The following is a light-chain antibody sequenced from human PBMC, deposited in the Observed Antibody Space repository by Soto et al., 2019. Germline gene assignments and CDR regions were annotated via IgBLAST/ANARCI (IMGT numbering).Light chain of an antibody. V-gene: IGKV3-20*01. Sequence: EIVLTQSPGTLSLSPGERATLTCRASQSVTSSYLAWYQQKPGQAPRLLMYGASSRVTGIPDRFSGSGSGTDFTLTISRLEPEDFAVYYCQQYGSSPLTFGPGTKVDIK. J-gene: IGKJ3*01. CDR2: GAS. CDR3: QQYGSSPLT. CDR1: QSVTSSY.